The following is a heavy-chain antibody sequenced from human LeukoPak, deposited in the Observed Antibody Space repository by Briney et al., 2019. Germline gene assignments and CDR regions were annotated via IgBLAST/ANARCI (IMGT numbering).Heavy chain of an antibody. D-gene: IGHD2-21*02. CDR2: INPNSGGT. CDR3: ARDCAMFGGGACYPTEYFDY. Sequence: RASVKVSCKASGYSFIGYYIHWVRQAPGQGLEWMGWINPNSGGTNYAQKFQGRVTMTRDTSISTGYMELSRLRSDDTAVYYCARDCAMFGGGACYPTEYFDYWGQGTLVTVSS. CDR1: GYSFIGYY. V-gene: IGHV1-2*02. J-gene: IGHJ4*02.